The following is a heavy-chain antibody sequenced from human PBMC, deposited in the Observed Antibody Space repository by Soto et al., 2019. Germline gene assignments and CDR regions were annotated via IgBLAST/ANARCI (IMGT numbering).Heavy chain of an antibody. V-gene: IGHV4-39*07. Sequence: PSETLSLTCSVSGGSISSRGYSCGWNRQPPGTGLEWIGTIYYSEDTNYNPSLKRRLPISVHTSKNPFSLKLSSVTAADTAVYYCARERAVLLWFGEKNWFDPWGQGTLVTVSS. D-gene: IGHD3-10*01. CDR1: GGSISSRGYS. J-gene: IGHJ5*02. CDR2: IYYSEDT. CDR3: ARERAVLLWFGEKNWFDP.